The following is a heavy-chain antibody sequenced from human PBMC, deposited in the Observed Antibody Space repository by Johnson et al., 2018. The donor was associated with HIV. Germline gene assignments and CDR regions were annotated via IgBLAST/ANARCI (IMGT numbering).Heavy chain of an antibody. CDR1: GFTFSDYY. Sequence: QVLLVESGGGLVKPGGSLRLSCAASGFTFSDYYMSWIRQTPGTGLEWLSYISSSASTIYYADSVKGRFTISRDNAKNSLFLQMNSLRAEDTAVYYCARCYDSSAYYYVGAFDIWGQGTMVTVSS. J-gene: IGHJ3*02. CDR3: ARCYDSSAYYYVGAFDI. D-gene: IGHD3-22*01. V-gene: IGHV3-11*04. CDR2: ISSSASTI.